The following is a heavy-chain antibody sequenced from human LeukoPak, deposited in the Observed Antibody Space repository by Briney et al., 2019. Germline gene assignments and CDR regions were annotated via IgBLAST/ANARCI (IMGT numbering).Heavy chain of an antibody. CDR1: SGSISSDC. Sequence: SLSLAWPVASGSISSDCCGWVRHPPGGGLEWIGYISYSGSTNFNASLRSRVTMSVDTPKNQCSLNLNSVTAADTAVYYCARHEGMTTSDYWGQGTLVTVSS. J-gene: IGHJ4*02. D-gene: IGHD4-17*01. V-gene: IGHV4-59*08. CDR2: ISYSGST. CDR3: ARHEGMTTSDY.